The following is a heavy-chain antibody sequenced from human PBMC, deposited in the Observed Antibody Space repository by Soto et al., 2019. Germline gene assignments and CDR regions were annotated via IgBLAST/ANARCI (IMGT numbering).Heavy chain of an antibody. D-gene: IGHD3-10*01. Sequence: SETLSLTCTVSGGSISSYYWTWIRQPPGKGLEWIGYIYYSGSTNYNPSLKSRVTISVDTSKNQFSLKLSSVTAADTAVYYCARGVAFGDSQYYFDYWGQGTLVTVSS. CDR1: GGSISSYY. CDR2: IYYSGST. J-gene: IGHJ4*02. V-gene: IGHV4-59*01. CDR3: ARGVAFGDSQYYFDY.